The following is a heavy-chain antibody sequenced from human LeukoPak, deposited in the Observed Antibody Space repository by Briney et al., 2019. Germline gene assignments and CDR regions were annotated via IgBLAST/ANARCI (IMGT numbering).Heavy chain of an antibody. CDR3: ARGGYVRHHAFDI. J-gene: IGHJ3*02. D-gene: IGHD2-15*01. Sequence: ASETLSLTCAVYGGSFSGYYWSWIRQPPGKGLEWIGEINHSGSTNYNPSLKSRVTISVDTSKNQFSLKLSSVTAADTAVYYCARGGYVRHHAFDIWGQGTMVTVSS. V-gene: IGHV4-34*01. CDR1: GGSFSGYY. CDR2: INHSGST.